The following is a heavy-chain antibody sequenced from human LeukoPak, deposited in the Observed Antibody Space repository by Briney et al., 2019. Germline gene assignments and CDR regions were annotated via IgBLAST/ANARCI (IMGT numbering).Heavy chain of an antibody. D-gene: IGHD3-10*01. CDR1: GYSLTNYA. V-gene: IGHV1-3*01. Sequence: SVTLSFTASGYSLTNYALHWGRHGPGQRLEWMGWINPGNDNTKYSQKFQGRVTITRDTSASTAYMELSSLRAEDTAVYYCARDYYGSGTYSHPGDYWGQGTLVTASS. J-gene: IGHJ4*02. CDR3: ARDYYGSGTYSHPGDY. CDR2: INPGNDNT.